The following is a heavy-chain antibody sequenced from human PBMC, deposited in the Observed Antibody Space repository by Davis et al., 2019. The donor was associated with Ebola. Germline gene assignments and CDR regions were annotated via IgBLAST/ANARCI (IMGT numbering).Heavy chain of an antibody. CDR2: ISAIRSTI. CDR3: ARGDFYYGVDV. Sequence: GESLKISCAASGFTFNTYSMNWVRQAPGKGLEWVAFISAIRSTIFYADSVKGRFIISRDNDNNSLYLQMNNLRAEDTAVYYCARGDFYYGVDVWGQGTTVTVSS. J-gene: IGHJ6*02. V-gene: IGHV3-48*04. CDR1: GFTFNTYS.